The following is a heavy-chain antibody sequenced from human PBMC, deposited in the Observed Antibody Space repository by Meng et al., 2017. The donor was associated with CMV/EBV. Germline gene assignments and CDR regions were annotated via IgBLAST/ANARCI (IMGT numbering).Heavy chain of an antibody. CDR2: IKSKIDGGTT. V-gene: IGHV3-15*01. Sequence: LTGAASGFTFSNAWMSWVRQAPGKGLEWVGRIKSKIDGGTTDYAAPVKGRFTISRDNSKNTLYLQMNSLRAEDTAVYYCAKDSDHRYFDYWGQGTLVTVSS. D-gene: IGHD1-14*01. CDR1: GFTFSNAW. CDR3: AKDSDHRYFDY. J-gene: IGHJ4*02.